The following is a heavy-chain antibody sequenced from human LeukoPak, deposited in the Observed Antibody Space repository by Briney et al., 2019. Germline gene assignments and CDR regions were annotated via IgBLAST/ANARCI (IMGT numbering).Heavy chain of an antibody. Sequence: PSETLSLTCTVSGGSISSYYWSGIRQPAGKELEGIGRIYTSGSTNYNPSLKSRVTMSVDTSQNQFSLKLSSVTAADTAVYYCARDRPYGDPAPDYWGQGTLVTVSS. D-gene: IGHD4-17*01. V-gene: IGHV4-4*07. CDR3: ARDRPYGDPAPDY. J-gene: IGHJ4*02. CDR1: GGSISSYY. CDR2: IYTSGST.